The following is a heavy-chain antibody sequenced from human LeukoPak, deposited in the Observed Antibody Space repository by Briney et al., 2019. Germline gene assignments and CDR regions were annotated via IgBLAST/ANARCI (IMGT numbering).Heavy chain of an antibody. V-gene: IGHV3-23*01. D-gene: IGHD1-26*01. Sequence: GGSLRLSCAASGFTYSSYWMSWVRQAPGKGLEWVSAISGSGGSTYYADSVKGRFTISRDNSKNTLYLQMNSLRAEDTAVYYCAKGELLISSLDYWGQGTLVTVSS. J-gene: IGHJ4*02. CDR1: GFTYSSYW. CDR3: AKGELLISSLDY. CDR2: ISGSGGST.